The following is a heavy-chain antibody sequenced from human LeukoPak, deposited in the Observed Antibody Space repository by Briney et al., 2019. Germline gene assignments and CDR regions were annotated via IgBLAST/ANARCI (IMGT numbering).Heavy chain of an antibody. V-gene: IGHV4-59*01. J-gene: IGHJ6*02. CDR3: ARDKMVRGVIGRYYYGMDV. Sequence: SETLSLTCTVSGGSISSYYWSWIRQPPGKGLEWIGYIYYSGSTNYNPSLKSRVTISVDTSKNQFSLKLSSVTAADTAVYYCARDKMVRGVIGRYYYGMDVWGQGTTVTVSS. CDR1: GGSISSYY. CDR2: IYYSGST. D-gene: IGHD3-10*01.